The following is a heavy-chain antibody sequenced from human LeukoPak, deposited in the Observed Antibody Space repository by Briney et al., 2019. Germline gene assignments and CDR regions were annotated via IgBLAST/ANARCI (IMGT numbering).Heavy chain of an antibody. CDR1: GFTFDDYA. Sequence: GGSLRLSCAASGFTFDDYAMHWVRQAPGKGLEWVSGISWNSGSIGYADSVKGRFTISRDNAKNSLYLQMNSLRAEDTALYYCAKDHDYGDYGGAFDIWGQGTMVTVPS. D-gene: IGHD4-17*01. J-gene: IGHJ3*02. V-gene: IGHV3-9*01. CDR2: ISWNSGSI. CDR3: AKDHDYGDYGGAFDI.